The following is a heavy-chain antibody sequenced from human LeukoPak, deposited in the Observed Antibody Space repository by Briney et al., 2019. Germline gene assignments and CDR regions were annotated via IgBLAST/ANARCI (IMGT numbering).Heavy chain of an antibody. CDR1: GYTFTGYY. Sequence: GASVKVSCKASGYTFTGYYMHWVRQAPGQGLEWMGWINPNSGGTNYAQKFQGRVTMTRDTSISTAYMELSRLRSDDTTVYYCARDYCSGDSCYLAYYYYGMDVWGQGTTVTVSS. V-gene: IGHV1-2*02. CDR3: ARDYCSGDSCYLAYYYYGMDV. CDR2: INPNSGGT. D-gene: IGHD2-15*01. J-gene: IGHJ6*02.